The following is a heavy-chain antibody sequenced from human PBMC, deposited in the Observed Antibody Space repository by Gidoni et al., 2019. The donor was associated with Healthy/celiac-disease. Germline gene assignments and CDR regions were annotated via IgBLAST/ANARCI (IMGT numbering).Heavy chain of an antibody. D-gene: IGHD2-21*01. CDR1: GFTFSSYW. CDR3: ARDWGGTN. V-gene: IGHV3-7*01. J-gene: IGHJ4*02. Sequence: EVQLVESGGGLVQPGGSLRLSCAASGFTFSSYWVSWVRQAPGKGLEWVANIKQDGSEKYYVDSVKGRFTISRDNAKNSLYLQMNSLRAEDTAVYYCARDWGGTNWGQGTLVTVSS. CDR2: IKQDGSEK.